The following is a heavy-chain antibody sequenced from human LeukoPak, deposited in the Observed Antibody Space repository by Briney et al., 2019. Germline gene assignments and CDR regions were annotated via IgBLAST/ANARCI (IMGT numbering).Heavy chain of an antibody. CDR2: IYTSGST. V-gene: IGHV4-4*07. CDR3: AREVYTGYSSSWQLPFVRRYYYGMDV. CDR1: GGSISSYY. Sequence: SETLSLTCTVPGGSISSYYWSWIRQPAGKGLEWIGRIYTSGSTNYNPSLKSRVTMSVDTSKNQFSLKLSSVTAADTAVYYCAREVYTGYSSSWQLPFVRRYYYGMDVWGQGTTVTVSS. D-gene: IGHD6-13*01. J-gene: IGHJ6*02.